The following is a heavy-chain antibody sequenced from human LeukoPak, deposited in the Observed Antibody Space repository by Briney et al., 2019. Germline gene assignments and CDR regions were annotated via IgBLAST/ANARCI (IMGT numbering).Heavy chain of an antibody. J-gene: IGHJ4*02. D-gene: IGHD2-15*01. CDR3: ASRDCSGGSCYYVSSYYFDY. CDR2: IYYSGST. CDR1: GGSISSSSYY. Sequence: PSETLSLTCTVSGGSISSSSYYWGWIRQPPGKGLEGIGSIYYSGSTYYNPSLKSRVTISVDTSKNQFSLKLSSVTAADTAVYYCASRDCSGGSCYYVSSYYFDYWGQGTLVTVSS. V-gene: IGHV4-39*01.